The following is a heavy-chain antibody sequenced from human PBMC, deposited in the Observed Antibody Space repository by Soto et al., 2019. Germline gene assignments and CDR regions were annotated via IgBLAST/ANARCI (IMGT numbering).Heavy chain of an antibody. CDR1: GGSFSGYY. CDR2: INHRGST. CDR3: ARLQWLVRYYYYGMDV. D-gene: IGHD6-19*01. Sequence: ETLSLTCAVYGGSFSGYYWSWIRQPPGKGLEWIGEINHRGSTNYNPSLKSRVTISVDTSKNQFSLKLSSVTAADTAVYYCARLQWLVRYYYYGMDVWGQGTTVTVSS. V-gene: IGHV4-34*01. J-gene: IGHJ6*02.